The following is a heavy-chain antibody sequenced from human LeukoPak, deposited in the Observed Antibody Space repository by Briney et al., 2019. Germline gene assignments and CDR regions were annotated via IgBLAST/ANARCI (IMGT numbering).Heavy chain of an antibody. V-gene: IGHV4-39*01. CDR3: ASVDCSSTSCYFDY. J-gene: IGHJ4*02. CDR2: IYYSGST. CDR1: VGSISSSSYY. D-gene: IGHD2-2*01. Sequence: ASETLSLTCTVSVGSISSSSYYWGWIRQPPGKGLEWIGSIYYSGSTYYNPSLKSRVTISVDTSKNQFSLKLSSVTAADTAVYYCASVDCSSTSCYFDYWGQGTLVTVSS.